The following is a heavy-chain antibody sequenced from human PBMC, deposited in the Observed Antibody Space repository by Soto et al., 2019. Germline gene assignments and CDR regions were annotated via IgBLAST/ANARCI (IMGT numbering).Heavy chain of an antibody. J-gene: IGHJ6*02. D-gene: IGHD3-22*01. CDR2: MYYSGST. Sequence: SETLSLTCSVSGASVSDGYWSWIRQPPGKGLEWIGFMYYSGSTNYNPSLKSRVTISVDTSKNQFSLKLSSVTAADTAVYYCARDGSFTYYYDSSGYDPVGMDVWGQGTTVTVSS. CDR3: ARDGSFTYYYDSSGYDPVGMDV. CDR1: GASVSDGY. V-gene: IGHV4-59*02.